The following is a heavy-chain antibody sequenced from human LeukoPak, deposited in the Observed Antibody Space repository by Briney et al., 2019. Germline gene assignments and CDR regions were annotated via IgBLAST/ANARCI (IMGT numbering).Heavy chain of an antibody. J-gene: IGHJ5*02. CDR1: GYTLTELS. Sequence: ASVKVSCKVSGYTLTELSMHWVRQAPGKGLEWMGGFDPEDGETIYAQKFQGRVTMTEDTSTDTAYMELSSLRSEDTAVYYCAITDYCSGGGCYSYNWFDPWGQGTLVTVSS. D-gene: IGHD2-15*01. V-gene: IGHV1-24*01. CDR2: FDPEDGET. CDR3: AITDYCSGGGCYSYNWFDP.